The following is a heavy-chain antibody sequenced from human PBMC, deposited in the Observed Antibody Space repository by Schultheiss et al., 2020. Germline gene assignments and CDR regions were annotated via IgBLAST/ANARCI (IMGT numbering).Heavy chain of an antibody. J-gene: IGHJ4*02. CDR2: IKTKSDGGTT. CDR3: STGGSYPY. V-gene: IGHV3-15*01. CDR1: GFTFSDVW. D-gene: IGHD1-26*01. Sequence: GGSLRLSFAASGFTFSDVWMSWVRQAPGKGLEWVGRIKTKSDGGTTDYAAPVKGRFTVSRDDSRGILYLQMTSLRTKDTAVYYCSTGGSYPYWGQGTLVTVSS.